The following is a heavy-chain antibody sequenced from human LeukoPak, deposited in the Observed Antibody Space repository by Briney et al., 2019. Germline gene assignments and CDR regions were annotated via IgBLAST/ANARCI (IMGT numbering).Heavy chain of an antibody. CDR3: ARDTPNLRYFDH. CDR2: IYYSGST. D-gene: IGHD3-9*01. J-gene: IGHJ4*02. V-gene: IGHV4-59*01. CDR1: GGSISSYY. Sequence: SETLSLTCTVSGGSISSYYWSWIRQPPGKGLEWIGYIYYSGSTNYNPSLKSRVTISVDTSKNQFSLKLSSVTAADTAVYYCARDTPNLRYFDHWGQGTLVTVSS.